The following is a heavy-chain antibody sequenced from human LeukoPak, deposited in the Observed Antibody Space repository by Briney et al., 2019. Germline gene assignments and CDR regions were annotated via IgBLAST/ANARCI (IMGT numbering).Heavy chain of an antibody. CDR3: AKDRIDLGYCSRTSCYGGGNFDY. J-gene: IGHJ4*02. Sequence: GGSLRLSCAASRFTFDDYAMHWVRQAPGKGLEWVSSISADGDGTYYADSVRGRFTISRDNSKSSLYLQMNSLRSDDTALYYCAKDRIDLGYCSRTSCYGGGNFDYWGQGTLVTVSS. CDR1: RFTFDDYA. V-gene: IGHV3-43*02. CDR2: ISADGDGT. D-gene: IGHD2-2*01.